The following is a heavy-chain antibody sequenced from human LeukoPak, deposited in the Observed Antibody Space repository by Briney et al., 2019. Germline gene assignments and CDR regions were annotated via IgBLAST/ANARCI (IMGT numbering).Heavy chain of an antibody. V-gene: IGHV3-30*02. CDR3: AKDSSRFLASGGWFDP. Sequence: GGSLRLSCAASGFTFSSYGMHWVRQAPGKGLEWVAFIRYDGSNKYCADSVKGRFTISRDNSKNTLYLQMNSLRAEDTAVYYCAKDSSRFLASGGWFDPWGQGTLVTVSS. D-gene: IGHD3-3*01. CDR2: IRYDGSNK. J-gene: IGHJ5*02. CDR1: GFTFSSYG.